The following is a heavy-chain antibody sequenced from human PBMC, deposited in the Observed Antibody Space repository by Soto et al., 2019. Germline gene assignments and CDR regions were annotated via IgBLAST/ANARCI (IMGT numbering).Heavy chain of an antibody. CDR1: GGSISSSSYY. V-gene: IGHV4-39*01. CDR2: IYYSGST. J-gene: IGHJ1*01. D-gene: IGHD1-26*01. Sequence: QLQLQESGPGLVKPSETLSLTCTVSGGSISSSSYYWGWIRQPPGKGLEWIGSIYYSGSTYYNPSRKRRVPRSVDTSKNQFSLKLSSVTAADTAVYYCARRRGARGYFQHWGQGTLVTVSS. CDR3: ARRRGARGYFQH.